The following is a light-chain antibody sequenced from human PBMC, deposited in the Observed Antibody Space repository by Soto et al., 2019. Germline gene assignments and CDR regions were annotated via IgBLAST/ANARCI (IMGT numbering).Light chain of an antibody. J-gene: IGKJ3*01. CDR2: GAS. V-gene: IGKV3-20*01. Sequence: VVLTQSPATLSLSPGERATLSCRASRHVYINALGWYQQKPGRTPTLLIYGASTRATDVPDRFSATGSGTDFSLTISRVEPEDSAVYYCQQYGASPSTFGPGTRLEI. CDR1: RHVYINA. CDR3: QQYGASPST.